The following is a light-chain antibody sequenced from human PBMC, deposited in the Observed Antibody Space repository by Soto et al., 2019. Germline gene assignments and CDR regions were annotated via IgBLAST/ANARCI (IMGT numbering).Light chain of an antibody. CDR2: EAS. Sequence: EIVLTQSPATLSLSPGERATLSCRASQSVSSYLAWYQQKPGQAPRLLIYEASNRATGIPARFSGSGSGTAFTLTISSLEPEDFAVYYCQQQSNWPRTFGQGTKLEIK. J-gene: IGKJ2*01. CDR1: QSVSSY. CDR3: QQQSNWPRT. V-gene: IGKV3-11*01.